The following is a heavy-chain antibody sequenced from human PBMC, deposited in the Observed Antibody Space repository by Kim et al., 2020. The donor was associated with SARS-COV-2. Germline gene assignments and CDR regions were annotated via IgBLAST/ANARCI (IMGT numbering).Heavy chain of an antibody. J-gene: IGHJ4*02. V-gene: IGHV3-23*01. CDR1: GFTFSSYA. D-gene: IGHD3-10*01. CDR3: AKDRGSVRTLFDY. CDR2: ISNSGGST. Sequence: GGSLRLSCAAFGFTFSSYAMSWVRQAPGKGLEWVSSISNSGGSTYYADSVKGRFTISRDNSNNTLYLQINSLRAEDTAVYFCAKDRGSVRTLFDYWGQGTLVTVSS.